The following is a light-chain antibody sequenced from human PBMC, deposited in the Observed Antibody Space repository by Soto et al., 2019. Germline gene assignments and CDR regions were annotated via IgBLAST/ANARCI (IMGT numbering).Light chain of an antibody. V-gene: IGKV1-5*01. J-gene: IGKJ1*01. Sequence: GDRVSITCRASQSISSWLAWYQQKPGKAPKLLIYDASSLESGVPSRFSGSGYETDFNLTISSLQTEDFATYSCQQSYSTTWTFGQGTKVDIK. CDR3: QQSYSTTWT. CDR1: QSISSW. CDR2: DAS.